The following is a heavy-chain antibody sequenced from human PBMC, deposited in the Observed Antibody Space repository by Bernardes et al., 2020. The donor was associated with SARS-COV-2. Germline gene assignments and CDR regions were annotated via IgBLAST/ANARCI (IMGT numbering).Heavy chain of an antibody. J-gene: IGHJ4*02. CDR1: GFTFGDYT. V-gene: IGHV3-9*01. Sequence: GGSLRLSCVTSGFTFGDYTMHWVRQAPGKGLEWVAGIGWNSDNIAYADSVKGRLTVSRDNAKNSLYLQMNSLRPEDTALYYCTKVAQKAESDYWGQGTLVIVSS. CDR3: TKVAQKAESDY. CDR2: IGWNSDNI.